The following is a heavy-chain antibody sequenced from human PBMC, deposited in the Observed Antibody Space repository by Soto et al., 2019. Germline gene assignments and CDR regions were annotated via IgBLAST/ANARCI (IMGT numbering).Heavy chain of an antibody. J-gene: IGHJ6*02. CDR1: GYSFTSYR. CDR3: ASRIIAARPDSDYYCYYGMDV. CDR2: IDPSDSYT. D-gene: IGHD6-6*01. V-gene: IGHV5-10-1*01. Sequence: PVESLKISCKGSGYSFTSYRIKRVRQIPRKGPEWMGRIDPSDSYTNYSPSFQGHVTISADKTISTAYLQWSSLKASDSAMYYCASRIIAARPDSDYYCYYGMDVWGQGTTVTVSS.